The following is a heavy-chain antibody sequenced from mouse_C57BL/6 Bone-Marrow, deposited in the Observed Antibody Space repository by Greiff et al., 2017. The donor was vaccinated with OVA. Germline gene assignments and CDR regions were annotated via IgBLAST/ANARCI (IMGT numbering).Heavy chain of an antibody. CDR3: ARGRGYYYGSSDLAY. Sequence: QVHVKQSGAELARPGASVKLSCKASGYTFTSYGISWVKQRTGQGLEWIGEIYPRSGNTYYNEKLKGKATLTADKSSSTAYMALRSLTSEDSAVYFCARGRGYYYGSSDLAYWGQGTLVTVSA. CDR1: GYTFTSYG. CDR2: IYPRSGNT. V-gene: IGHV1-81*01. J-gene: IGHJ3*01. D-gene: IGHD1-1*01.